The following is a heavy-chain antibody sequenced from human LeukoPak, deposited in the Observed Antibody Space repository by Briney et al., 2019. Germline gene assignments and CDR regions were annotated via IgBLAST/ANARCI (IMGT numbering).Heavy chain of an antibody. Sequence: GESLKISCKGSGCGFTSYWIGWGRQMPGKGREWMGIIYYGDSDTRYSPSFQGQVSLSADKSISTAYLQWSILKASDTAMYYFARPVAAAGFYFDYWGQGTLVTVSS. CDR1: GCGFTSYW. J-gene: IGHJ4*02. D-gene: IGHD6-13*01. V-gene: IGHV5-51*01. CDR3: ARPVAAAGFYFDY. CDR2: IYYGDSDT.